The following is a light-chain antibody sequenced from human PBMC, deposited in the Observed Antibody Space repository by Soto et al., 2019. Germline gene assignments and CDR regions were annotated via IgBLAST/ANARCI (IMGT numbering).Light chain of an antibody. CDR1: QSVDSY. CDR2: GAS. J-gene: IGKJ5*01. V-gene: IGKV3-11*01. Sequence: EIVLTQSPASLSLSPGGRATLSCRASQSVDSYLVWYQQKPGQAPRLLIFGASDRATGIPARFSGSGSGTDFTLTINSLEPEDFAVYYCQQRSKWPITFGQGTRLEIK. CDR3: QQRSKWPIT.